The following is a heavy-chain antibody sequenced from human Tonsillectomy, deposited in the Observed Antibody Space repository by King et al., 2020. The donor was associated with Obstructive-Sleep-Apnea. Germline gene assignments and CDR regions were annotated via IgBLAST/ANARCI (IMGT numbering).Heavy chain of an antibody. CDR3: AKDYLGTATDY. CDR1: GFTFSSYG. V-gene: IGHV3-30*02. Sequence: VQLVESGGGVVQPGGSLRLSCAASGFTFSSYGMHWVRQVPGRGLEWVAFIRYDGIVKYFSDSVKGRLTISRDNSKNTRYLQMNSLRPEDTAVYNCAKDYLGTATDYWGQGTLVTVSS. J-gene: IGHJ4*02. CDR2: IRYDGIVK. D-gene: IGHD1-14*01.